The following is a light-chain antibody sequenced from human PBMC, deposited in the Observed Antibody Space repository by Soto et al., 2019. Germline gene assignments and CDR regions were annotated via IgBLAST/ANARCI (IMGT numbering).Light chain of an antibody. CDR1: SSNIGSNY. J-gene: IGLJ2*01. CDR3: AARDDSLSGPV. CDR2: RSN. V-gene: IGLV1-47*01. Sequence: QLVLTQPPSASGTPGQRVTISCSGTSSNIGSNYVYWYQQLPGTAPKLLIYRSNQRPSGVPDRFSGSKSGTSASLAISGLRSEDEADYYCAARDDSLSGPVFGGGTKVTVL.